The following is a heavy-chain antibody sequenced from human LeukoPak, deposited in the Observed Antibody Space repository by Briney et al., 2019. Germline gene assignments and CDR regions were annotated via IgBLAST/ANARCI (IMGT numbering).Heavy chain of an antibody. CDR2: IYSGGST. CDR3: TREDYFDSSGYFSPSGAFDL. Sequence: GGSLRLSCAASEFSVGSNYMTWVRQAPGKGLEWVSLIYSGGSTYYADSVKGRFTISRDNAKNTLYLQVNSLGAEDTAVYYCTREDYFDSSGYFSPSGAFDLWGQGTMVTVSS. D-gene: IGHD3-22*01. CDR1: EFSVGSNY. J-gene: IGHJ3*01. V-gene: IGHV3-66*01.